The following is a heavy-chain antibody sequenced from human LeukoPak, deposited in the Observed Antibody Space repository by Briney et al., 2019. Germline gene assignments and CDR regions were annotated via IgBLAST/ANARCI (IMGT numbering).Heavy chain of an antibody. CDR2: IKDDGSET. Sequence: GGSLRLSCAASGFTFSRCAMTWVRQAPGKGLEWVANIKDDGSETYYVASVKGRFTISRDNAKDSLYLQMNSLRAEDTAVYYCAREPRGYSYGLWGRGTLVTVSS. CDR3: AREPRGYSYGL. D-gene: IGHD5-18*01. CDR1: GFTFSRCA. V-gene: IGHV3-7*01. J-gene: IGHJ4*02.